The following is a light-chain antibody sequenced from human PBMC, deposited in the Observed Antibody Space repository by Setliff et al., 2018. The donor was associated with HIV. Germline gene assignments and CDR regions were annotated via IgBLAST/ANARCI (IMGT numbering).Light chain of an antibody. CDR3: CSNAGDFKVI. J-gene: IGLJ2*01. CDR1: SGDVGSYNS. CDR2: DVT. V-gene: IGLV2-11*01. Sequence: QSVLTQPRSLSGSPGQSVTISCTGTSGDVGSYNSVSWYQQHPGKAPKFLIYDVTKRPSGVPDRFSGSKSGNTASLIISGIQAEDEADYFCCSNAGDFKVIFGGGTKVTVL.